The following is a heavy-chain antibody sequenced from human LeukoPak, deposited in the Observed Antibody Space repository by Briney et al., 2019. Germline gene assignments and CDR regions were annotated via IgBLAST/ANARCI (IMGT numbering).Heavy chain of an antibody. CDR1: GFTFSSFS. J-gene: IGHJ6*04. CDR2: ISSSGSTI. V-gene: IGHV3-48*04. Sequence: GGSLRLSCAASGFTFSSFSMNWVRQAPGKGLEWVSYISSSGSTIYYADSVKGRFTISRDNAKNSLYLQMNSLRAEDTAVYYCAELGITMIGGVWGKGTRSPSPQ. D-gene: IGHD3-10*02. CDR3: AELGITMIGGV.